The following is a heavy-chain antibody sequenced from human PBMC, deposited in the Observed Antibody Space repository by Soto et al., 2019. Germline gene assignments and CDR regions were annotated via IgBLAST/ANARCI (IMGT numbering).Heavy chain of an antibody. V-gene: IGHV4-4*07. CDR3: AGIGEDVYYGMDV. CDR1: GGSMRSYY. Sequence: PSETLSLTCSASGGSMRSYYWNWLRQPAGKGLEWIGRIYSRGDTNYNPSVKSRVTMSVDTSKNEFSLRLNSVTAADTAVYYCAGIGEDVYYGMDVWGQGTTVTVSS. D-gene: IGHD2-21*01. CDR2: IYSRGDT. J-gene: IGHJ6*02.